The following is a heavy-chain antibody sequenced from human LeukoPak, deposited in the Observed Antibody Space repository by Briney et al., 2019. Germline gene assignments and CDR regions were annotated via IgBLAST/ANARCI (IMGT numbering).Heavy chain of an antibody. CDR2: IKQDGSEK. CDR1: GFIFNNYW. Sequence: PGGSLRLSCAASGFIFNNYWMNWVRQAPGKGLEWVANIKQDGSEKYYVDSVKGRFTISRDNAKNSLYLQMNSLRAEDTAVYYCVPAMDVWGQGTTVPVSS. CDR3: VPAMDV. J-gene: IGHJ6*02. V-gene: IGHV3-7*01.